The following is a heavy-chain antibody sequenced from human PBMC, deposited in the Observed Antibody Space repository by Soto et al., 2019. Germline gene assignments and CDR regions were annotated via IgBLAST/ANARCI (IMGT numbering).Heavy chain of an antibody. J-gene: IGHJ6*02. CDR2: MFYSGST. Sequence: QVQLQESGPGLVKPSQTLSLTCTVSGGSMTSGDFYWSWIRQHPGKGLEWIGLMFYSGSTSYNPSLKSRVIISVDTSKNHFSLKLSSVTAADTAVYYCARGFYSNYDYYGMDVWGQGTTVTVSS. CDR1: GGSMTSGDFY. V-gene: IGHV4-31*03. D-gene: IGHD4-4*01. CDR3: ARGFYSNYDYYGMDV.